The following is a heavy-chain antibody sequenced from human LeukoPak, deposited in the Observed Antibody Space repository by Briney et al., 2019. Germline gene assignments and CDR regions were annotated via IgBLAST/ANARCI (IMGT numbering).Heavy chain of an antibody. D-gene: IGHD6-13*01. J-gene: IGHJ3*02. Sequence: SQTLSLTCAISGDSVSSNSAAWNWIRQSPSRGLEWLGRTYYRSKWYNDYAVSVKSRITVNPDTSKNQFSLQLNSVTPEDTAVYYCATTLYSSSWSSDDAFDIWGQGTMVTVSS. CDR3: ATTLYSSSWSSDDAFDI. CDR1: GDSVSSNSAA. CDR2: TYYRSKWYN. V-gene: IGHV6-1*01.